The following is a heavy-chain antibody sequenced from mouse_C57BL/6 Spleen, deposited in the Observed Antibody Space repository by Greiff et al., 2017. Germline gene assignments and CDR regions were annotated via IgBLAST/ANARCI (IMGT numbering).Heavy chain of an antibody. CDR1: GFTFSSYA. D-gene: IGHD2-1*01. J-gene: IGHJ3*01. Sequence: EVQLQQSGGGLVKPGGSLKLSCAASGFTFSSYAMSWVRQTPEKRLEWVATISDGGSYTYYPDNVKGRFTISRDNAKNNLYLQMSHLKSEDTAIYCCARDGNYGWFAYWGQGTLVTVSA. CDR2: ISDGGSYT. V-gene: IGHV5-4*01. CDR3: ARDGNYGWFAY.